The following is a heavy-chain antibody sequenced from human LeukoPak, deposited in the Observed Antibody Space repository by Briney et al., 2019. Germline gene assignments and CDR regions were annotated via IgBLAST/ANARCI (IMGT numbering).Heavy chain of an antibody. CDR1: GYTFTSYG. D-gene: IGHD4-23*01. CDR2: ISAYNGNT. V-gene: IGHV1-18*01. Sequence: ASVKVSCKASGYTFTSYGISWVRQAPGQGLEWMGRISAYNGNTNYAQKLQGRVTMTTDTSTGTAYMELRSLRSDDTAVYYCARAEVVTNLDYWGQGTLVTVSS. CDR3: ARAEVVTNLDY. J-gene: IGHJ4*02.